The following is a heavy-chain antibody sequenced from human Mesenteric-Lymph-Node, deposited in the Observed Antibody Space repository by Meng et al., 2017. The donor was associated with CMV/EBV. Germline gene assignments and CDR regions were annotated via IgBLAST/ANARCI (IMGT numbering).Heavy chain of an antibody. CDR3: ARGRSCVNGVCYDDHNYFGP. CDR2: VNHSGST. Sequence: SETLSLTCAVYGGSFSGYYWSWIRQPPGKGLEWIGEVNHSGSTNYNPSLKSRVTISVDTSKNQFPLKLNSLTTADTAVYFCARGRSCVNGVCYDDHNYFGPWGQGTLVTVSS. J-gene: IGHJ5*02. D-gene: IGHD2-8*01. CDR1: GGSFSGYY. V-gene: IGHV4-34*01.